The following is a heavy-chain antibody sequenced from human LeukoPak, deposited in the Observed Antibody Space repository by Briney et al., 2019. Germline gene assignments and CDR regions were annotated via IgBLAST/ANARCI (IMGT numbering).Heavy chain of an antibody. Sequence: PGGSLRLSCAASGFTFSSYDMHWVRHATGKGLEWVSAIGTAGDTYYPGSVKGGFTISTENAKNSLYIQMTSLRAGDTAVYYCARGCSSTSCYPNYYYYGMDVWGQGTTVTVSS. CDR3: ARGCSSTSCYPNYYYYGMDV. CDR2: IGTAGDT. V-gene: IGHV3-13*01. D-gene: IGHD2-2*01. CDR1: GFTFSSYD. J-gene: IGHJ6*02.